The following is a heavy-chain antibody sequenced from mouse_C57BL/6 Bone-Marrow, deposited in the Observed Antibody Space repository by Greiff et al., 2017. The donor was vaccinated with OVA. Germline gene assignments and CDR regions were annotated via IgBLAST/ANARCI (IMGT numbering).Heavy chain of an antibody. CDR3: ARAGIGYGNWGY. V-gene: IGHV1-76*01. J-gene: IGHJ2*01. Sequence: VHLVESGAELVRPGASVKLSCKASGYTFPDYYINWVKQMPGQGLEWIARIYPGSGNTYYNEKFKGKATLTAEKSSSTAYMQLSSLTSEDSAVYFCARAGIGYGNWGYWGQGTTLTVSS. CDR2: IYPGSGNT. CDR1: GYTFPDYY. D-gene: IGHD2-10*02.